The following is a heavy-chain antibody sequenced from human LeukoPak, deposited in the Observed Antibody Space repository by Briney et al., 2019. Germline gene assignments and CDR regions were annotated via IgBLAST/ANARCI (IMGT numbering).Heavy chain of an antibody. Sequence: SETLSLTCTVSGVSISSDSYYWAWIRQPPGKGLEWIASIYYGGSTYYNPSLKSRVTISVDTSRNQFSLKLSSVTAADTAVYYCASLAVAGLSEGYWGQGTLVIVSS. V-gene: IGHV4-39*01. CDR3: ASLAVAGLSEGY. J-gene: IGHJ4*02. CDR1: GVSISSDSYY. CDR2: IYYGGST. D-gene: IGHD6-19*01.